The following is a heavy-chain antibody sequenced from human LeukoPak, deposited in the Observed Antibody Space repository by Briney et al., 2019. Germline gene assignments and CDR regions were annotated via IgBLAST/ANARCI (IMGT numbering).Heavy chain of an antibody. CDR2: INQYGGEI. CDR3: VKGPLITAAGTY. J-gene: IGHJ4*02. D-gene: IGHD6-13*01. V-gene: IGHV3-7*03. CDR1: GFTFSDYW. Sequence: PGGSLRLSCAASGFTFSDYWMTWVRQTPGKGLECVANINQYGGEISYVDSVKGRFTVPRDNAKNSLSLQMSSLRVEDTAVYYCVKGPLITAAGTYWGQGTLVTVSS.